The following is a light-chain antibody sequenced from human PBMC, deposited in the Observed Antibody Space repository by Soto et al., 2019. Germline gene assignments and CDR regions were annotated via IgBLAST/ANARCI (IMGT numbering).Light chain of an antibody. V-gene: IGKV2-28*01. CDR1: QSLLQSNGYNY. Sequence: DIVMTQSPLSLPVTPGEPASISCSSSQSLLQSNGYNYLDWYLQKPGQSPQLLIFFGSYRASGVPERFSGSGSGTDFTLKIRSVEAEDVGIYYCMQSQQTPPTFGQGTRVEIK. CDR3: MQSQQTPPT. CDR2: FGS. J-gene: IGKJ1*01.